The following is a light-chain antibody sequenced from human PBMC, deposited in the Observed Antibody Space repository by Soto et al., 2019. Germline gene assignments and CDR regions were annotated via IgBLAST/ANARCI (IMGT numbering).Light chain of an antibody. Sequence: QSVLTQPTSVSGAPGQGVTISCTGSSSNIGAGYDVHWYQWLPGTAPKLLIYGSSYRPSGVPDRFSGSKSGTSASLAITGLQAEDEADYLCQSYDSSLSGLLFGGGTKVTVL. CDR2: GSS. V-gene: IGLV1-40*01. CDR1: SSNIGAGYD. J-gene: IGLJ2*01. CDR3: QSYDSSLSGLL.